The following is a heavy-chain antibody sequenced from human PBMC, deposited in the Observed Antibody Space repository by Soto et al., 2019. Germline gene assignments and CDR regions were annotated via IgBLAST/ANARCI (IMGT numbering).Heavy chain of an antibody. J-gene: IGHJ6*02. CDR2: TYYRSKWYN. V-gene: IGHV6-1*01. Sequence: SQTLSLTCAISGDSVSTNSATWDWIRQSPSRGLEWLGRTYYRSKWYNDYAVSVKGRITINPDTSNNQLSLQLNSVTPDDTAVYYCARELWFGPDYYYYGMDVWGQGTTVTVSS. D-gene: IGHD3-10*01. CDR1: GDSVSTNSAT. CDR3: ARELWFGPDYYYYGMDV.